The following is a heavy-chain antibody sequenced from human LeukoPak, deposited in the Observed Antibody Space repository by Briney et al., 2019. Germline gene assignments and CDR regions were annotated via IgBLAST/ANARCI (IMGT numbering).Heavy chain of an antibody. CDR1: GFTVSSSY. CDR2: IYAGGTT. V-gene: IGHV3-53*05. D-gene: IGHD3-22*01. Sequence: GGSLRLSCAASGFTVSSSYMSWVRQAPGKGLEWVSVIYAGGTTYYPDSVKGRFTISRDNSKNTLYLQMVSLRSEDTAVYYCAKSPPRRITMIVVVTGVDYWGQGTLVTVSS. J-gene: IGHJ4*02. CDR3: AKSPPRRITMIVVVTGVDY.